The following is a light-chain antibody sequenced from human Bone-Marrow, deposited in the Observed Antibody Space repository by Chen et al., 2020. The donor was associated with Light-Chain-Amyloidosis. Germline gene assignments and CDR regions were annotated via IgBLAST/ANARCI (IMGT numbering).Light chain of an antibody. CDR3: QSADSSGTYEVI. Sequence: SYELTQPPSVSVSPGQTARITCSGDDLPTKYAYWYQQKPGQAPVLVIHRDTERPSGISERCSGSSSGTTATLTISGVQAEDEADYHCQSADSSGTYEVIFGGETKLTVL. CDR2: RDT. CDR1: DLPTKY. V-gene: IGLV3-25*03. J-gene: IGLJ2*01.